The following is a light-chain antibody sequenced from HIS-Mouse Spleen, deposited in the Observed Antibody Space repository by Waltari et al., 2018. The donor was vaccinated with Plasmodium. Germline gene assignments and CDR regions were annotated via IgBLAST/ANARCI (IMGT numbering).Light chain of an antibody. Sequence: SYELTQPPSVSVSPGQTARITCSGDALPKQYAYWYQQKPGQPPVLVIYKDSERPSGPPERFSGSSAGTTVTLTISGVQAEDEADYYCQSADSSGTYVVFGGGTKLTVL. CDR1: ALPKQY. CDR2: KDS. J-gene: IGLJ2*01. V-gene: IGLV3-25*03. CDR3: QSADSSGTYVV.